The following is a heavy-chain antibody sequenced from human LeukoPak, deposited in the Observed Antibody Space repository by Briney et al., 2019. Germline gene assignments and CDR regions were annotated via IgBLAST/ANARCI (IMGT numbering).Heavy chain of an antibody. CDR2: ISAYNGNT. CDR3: ARRMVVITSDNWFDP. Sequence: GASVKVSCKASGYTFTSYGISWVRQAPGQGLEWMGWISAYNGNTNYAQKLQGRVTMTTDTSTSTAYMELRSLRSDDTAVYYCARRMVVITSDNWFDPWGQGTLVTVSS. V-gene: IGHV1-18*01. D-gene: IGHD3-22*01. J-gene: IGHJ5*02. CDR1: GYTFTSYG.